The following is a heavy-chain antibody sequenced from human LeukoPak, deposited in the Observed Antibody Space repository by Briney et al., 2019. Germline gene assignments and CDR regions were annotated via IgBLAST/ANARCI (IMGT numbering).Heavy chain of an antibody. V-gene: IGHV1-18*01. CDR2: ISAYNGNT. CDR3: ARAATVVTPSYYFDY. D-gene: IGHD4-23*01. J-gene: IGHJ4*02. CDR1: GYTFTSYG. Sequence: ASVKVSCKASGYTFTSYGISWVRQAPGQGLEWMGWISAYNGNTNYAQKLQGRVTMTTDTSTSTAYMELSSLRSEDTAVYYCARAATVVTPSYYFDYWGQGTLVTVSS.